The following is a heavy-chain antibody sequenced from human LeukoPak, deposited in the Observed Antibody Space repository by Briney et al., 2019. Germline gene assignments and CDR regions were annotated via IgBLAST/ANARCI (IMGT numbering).Heavy chain of an antibody. CDR2: IIPIFGTA. D-gene: IGHD1-26*01. Sequence: GASVKVSCKASGGTFSSYAISWVRQAPGQGLEWMGGIIPIFGTANYALKFQGRVTITADESTSTAYMELSSLRSEDTAVYYCARPVGATPHYYMDVWGKGTTVTVSS. CDR3: ARPVGATPHYYMDV. V-gene: IGHV1-69*13. J-gene: IGHJ6*03. CDR1: GGTFSSYA.